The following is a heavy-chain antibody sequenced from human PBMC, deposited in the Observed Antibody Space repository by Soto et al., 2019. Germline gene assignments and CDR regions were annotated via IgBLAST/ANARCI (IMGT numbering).Heavy chain of an antibody. CDR3: ARESEDLTSNFDY. Sequence: EVPLVESGGGLVKPGGSLRLSCAASGFTFTRYSMNWVRQAPGKGLEWVSSISSTTNYIYYGDSMKGRCTISRDNAKNALYLEMNSLRAEDTAVYYCARESEDLTSNFDYWGQGTLVTVSS. J-gene: IGHJ4*02. V-gene: IGHV3-21*06. CDR2: ISSTTNYI. CDR1: GFTFTRYS.